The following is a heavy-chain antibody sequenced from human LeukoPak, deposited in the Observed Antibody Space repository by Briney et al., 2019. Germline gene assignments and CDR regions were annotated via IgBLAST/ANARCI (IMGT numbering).Heavy chain of an antibody. CDR2: ISGSGGTT. CDR1: GFAFRSHA. CDR3: AKDFYGNTYYYYGMDV. J-gene: IGHJ6*02. Sequence: PGGSLRLSCAASGFAFRSHAMSWVRQAPGKGLEWVSAISGSGGTTYYADSVKGRFTISRDNSKKTLYLQMNSLRAEDTAIYYCAKDFYGNTYYYYGMDVWGQGTTVTVSS. D-gene: IGHD2/OR15-2a*01. V-gene: IGHV3-23*01.